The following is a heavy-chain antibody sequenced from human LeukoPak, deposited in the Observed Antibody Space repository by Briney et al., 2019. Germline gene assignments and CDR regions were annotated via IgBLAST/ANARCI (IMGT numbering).Heavy chain of an antibody. V-gene: IGHV3-7*01. CDR2: IKQDGSEK. J-gene: IGHJ4*02. D-gene: IGHD3-3*01. Sequence: GGSLRLSCAASGFTFSSCWMSWVRQAPGKGLEWVANIKQDGSEKYYVDSVKGRFTISRDNAKNSLYLQMNSLRAEDTAVYYCARADDYDFWSGYSFDSWGQGTLVTVSS. CDR3: ARADDYDFWSGYSFDS. CDR1: GFTFSSCW.